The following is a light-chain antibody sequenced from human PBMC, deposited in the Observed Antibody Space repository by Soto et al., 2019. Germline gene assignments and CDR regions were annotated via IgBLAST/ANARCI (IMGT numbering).Light chain of an antibody. J-gene: IGLJ3*02. V-gene: IGLV1-40*01. CDR2: GNS. CDR3: QSYDSSLSGWV. CDR1: SSNIGAGYD. Sequence: QAVVTQPSSVSGAPGQRVTISCTESSSNIGAGYDVHWYQQLPGTAPKLLIYGNSNRPSGVPDRFSGSKSGTSASLAITGLQAEDEADYYCQSYDSSLSGWVFGGGTKLTVL.